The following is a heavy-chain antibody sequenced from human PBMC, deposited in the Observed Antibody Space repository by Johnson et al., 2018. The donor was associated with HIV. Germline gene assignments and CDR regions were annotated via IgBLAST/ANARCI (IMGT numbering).Heavy chain of an antibody. CDR1: GFTVSSNE. V-gene: IGHV3-38-3*01. D-gene: IGHD3-10*01. Sequence: VQLVESGGGVVRPGGSLRLSCAASGFTVSSNEMSWVRQAPGKGLEWVSSISGGSTYYADSRKGRFTISRDNSKNTLHLQMNSLRAEDTAVYYCAITGSGSDDAFDIWGQGTMVTVSS. CDR3: AITGSGSDDAFDI. J-gene: IGHJ3*02. CDR2: ISGGST.